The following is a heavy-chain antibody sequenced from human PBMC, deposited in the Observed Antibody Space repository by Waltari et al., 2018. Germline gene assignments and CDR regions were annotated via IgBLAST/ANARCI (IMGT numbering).Heavy chain of an antibody. Sequence: QLQLQESGPGLVKSSETLSLTCTVPGCPISSSSYHWGWIRQPPGKGLEWIGTIYYTGSTYYNPSLKSRVTISIDTSKNQFSLNLSSVTAADTAVYYCSRRIQQNGMDLWGQGTTVTVSS. CDR2: IYYTGST. J-gene: IGHJ6*02. D-gene: IGHD5-18*01. CDR3: SRRIQQNGMDL. CDR1: GCPISSSSYH. V-gene: IGHV4-39*01.